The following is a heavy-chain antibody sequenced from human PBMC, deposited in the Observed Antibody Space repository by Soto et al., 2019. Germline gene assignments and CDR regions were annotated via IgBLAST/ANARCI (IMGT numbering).Heavy chain of an antibody. CDR2: IYHSGST. J-gene: IGHJ4*02. Sequence: SETLSLTCAVSGGSISSGGYAWSWTRQPPGKGLEWIGYIYHSGSTYYNPSLKSRVTISVDRSKNQFSLKLSSVTAADTAVYYCARVYGHTGFFDYWGQGTLVTVSS. CDR1: GGSISSGGYA. D-gene: IGHD2-21*01. V-gene: IGHV4-30-2*01. CDR3: ARVYGHTGFFDY.